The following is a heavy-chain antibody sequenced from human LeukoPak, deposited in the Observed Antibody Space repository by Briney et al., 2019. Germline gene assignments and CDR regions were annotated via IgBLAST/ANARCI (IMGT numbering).Heavy chain of an antibody. CDR2: IGGTGGNI. Sequence: GGSLRLSCAASGLSFSNYAMYWVRQAPGKGLEWVSAIGGTGGNIFYTDSVKGRFTISRDNAKNSLYLQMNSLRPDDTALYYCSTDPRLLIYWGHGTLVTVSS. D-gene: IGHD2-8*01. V-gene: IGHV3-21*04. J-gene: IGHJ4*01. CDR3: STDPRLLIY. CDR1: GLSFSNYA.